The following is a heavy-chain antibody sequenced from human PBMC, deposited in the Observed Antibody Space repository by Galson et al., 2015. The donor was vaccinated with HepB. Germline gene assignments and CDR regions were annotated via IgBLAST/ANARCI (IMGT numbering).Heavy chain of an antibody. V-gene: IGHV3-11*04. Sequence: SLRLSCAASGFTFSDYYMSWIRQAPGKGLEWVSYISSSGSTIYYADSVKGRFTISRDNSKNTLYLQMNSLRAEDTAVYYCARDAAGIAARLRYYYYMDVWGKGTTVTVSS. J-gene: IGHJ6*03. CDR1: GFTFSDYY. CDR2: ISSSGSTI. CDR3: ARDAAGIAARLRYYYYMDV. D-gene: IGHD6-6*01.